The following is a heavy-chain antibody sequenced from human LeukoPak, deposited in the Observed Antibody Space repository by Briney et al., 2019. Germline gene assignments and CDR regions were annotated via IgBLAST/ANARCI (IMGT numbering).Heavy chain of an antibody. CDR1: GFTFSGSA. J-gene: IGHJ4*02. Sequence: GGSLRLSCAASGFTFSGSAMHWVRQASGKGLEWVGRIRSKANSYATAYAASVKGRFTNSRDDSKNTAYLQMNSLKTEDTAVYYCTRSAYCGGDCYSGIDYWGQGTLVTVSS. CDR3: TRSAYCGGDCYSGIDY. D-gene: IGHD2-21*02. V-gene: IGHV3-73*01. CDR2: IRSKANSYAT.